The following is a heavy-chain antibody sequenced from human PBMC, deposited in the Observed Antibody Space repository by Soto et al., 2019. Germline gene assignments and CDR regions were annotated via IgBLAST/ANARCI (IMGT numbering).Heavy chain of an antibody. CDR1: GYTFSSYY. D-gene: IGHD6-19*01. CDR2: INPSGGNT. Sequence: AASVKVSCKASGYTFSSYYMHWVRQAPGQGLEWMGVINPSGGNTNYAQKLQGRVTMTRDTSTTTVYMELSSLTSEDTAVYYCARASVSGRRFDYWGQGTLVTVSS. V-gene: IGHV1-46*03. CDR3: ARASVSGRRFDY. J-gene: IGHJ4*02.